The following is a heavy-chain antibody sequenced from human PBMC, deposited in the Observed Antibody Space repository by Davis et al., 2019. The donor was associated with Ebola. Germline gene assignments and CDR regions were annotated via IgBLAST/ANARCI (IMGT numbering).Heavy chain of an antibody. V-gene: IGHV3-74*01. D-gene: IGHD3-22*01. CDR2: INSDGSST. Sequence: GESLKISCVASGFTVSSNHMSWVRQAPGKGLVWVSRINSDGSSTSYVDSVKGRFTISRDNAKSTLYLQMNSLRAEDTAVYYCARASMYYYDSSGSPFEIWGQGTMVTVSS. CDR1: GFTVSSNH. J-gene: IGHJ3*02. CDR3: ARASMYYYDSSGSPFEI.